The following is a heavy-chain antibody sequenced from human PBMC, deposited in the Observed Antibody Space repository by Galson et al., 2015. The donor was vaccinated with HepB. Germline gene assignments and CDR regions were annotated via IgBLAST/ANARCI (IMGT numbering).Heavy chain of an antibody. D-gene: IGHD3-10*01. Sequence: QSGAEVKKPGESLRISCKGSGYSFTSYWISWVRQMPGKGLEWMGRIDPSDSYTNYSPSFQGHVTISADKSISTAYLQWSSLKASDPAMYYCARLRAWFPSENVMYYYGMDVWGQGTTVTVSS. J-gene: IGHJ6*02. CDR2: IDPSDSYT. CDR1: GYSFTSYW. CDR3: ARLRAWFPSENVMYYYGMDV. V-gene: IGHV5-10-1*01.